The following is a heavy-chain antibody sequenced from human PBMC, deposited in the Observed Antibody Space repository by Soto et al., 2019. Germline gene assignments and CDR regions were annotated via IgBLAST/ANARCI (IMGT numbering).Heavy chain of an antibody. D-gene: IGHD4-17*01. CDR3: ARTTAVPNTLRSRYFFDY. CDR1: GVSVSDKTYY. CDR2: VYYSGTT. V-gene: IGHV4-61*01. Sequence: ETLSLTCSVSGVSVSDKTYYWSWIRQPPGKRLEWIGYVYYSGTTNYNPSLKSRVTTSVDLSKNRFSLRLSSVTTADTALYYCARTTAVPNTLRSRYFFDYWGQGTLVTVSS. J-gene: IGHJ4*02.